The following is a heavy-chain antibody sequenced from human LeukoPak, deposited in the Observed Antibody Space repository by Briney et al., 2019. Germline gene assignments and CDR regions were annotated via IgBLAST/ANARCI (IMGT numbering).Heavy chain of an antibody. CDR1: GYSFTSYW. CDR2: IYPGDSDT. D-gene: IGHD2-2*01. Sequence: GESLKISCKGSGYSFTSYWIGWVHQMPGKGLEWMGIIYPGDSDTTYSPSFQGQVTISADKSISTAYPQWSSLKASDTAMYYCARRDGYCSSTSCYADYYYGMDVWGQGTTVTVSS. J-gene: IGHJ6*02. CDR3: ARRDGYCSSTSCYADYYYGMDV. V-gene: IGHV5-51*07.